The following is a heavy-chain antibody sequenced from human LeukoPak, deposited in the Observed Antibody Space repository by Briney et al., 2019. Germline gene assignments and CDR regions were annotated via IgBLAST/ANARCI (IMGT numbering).Heavy chain of an antibody. CDR1: GFTFSSYE. Sequence: GGSLRLSCAASGFTFSSYEMNWVRQAPGKGLEWVAFIRYDGSNKYYADSVKGRFTISRDNSKNTLYLQMNSLRADDTAVYYCAKDAGFHGYGDFFFDYWGQGTLVTVSS. CDR3: AKDAGFHGYGDFFFDY. J-gene: IGHJ4*02. D-gene: IGHD4-17*01. V-gene: IGHV3-30*02. CDR2: IRYDGSNK.